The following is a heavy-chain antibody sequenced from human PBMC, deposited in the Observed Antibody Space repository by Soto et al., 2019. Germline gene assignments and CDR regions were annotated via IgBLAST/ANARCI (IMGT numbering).Heavy chain of an antibody. CDR2: IYHSGST. D-gene: IGHD1-1*01. CDR1: GGSISSGGYS. CDR3: ARDQLEGNWFYP. Sequence: QLQLQESGSGLVRPSQTLSLTCAVSGGSISSGGYSWNWIRQPPGKALEWIGYIYHSGSTLYNPSLKSRATISVDKSKNRFSLKLTSVTAADTGVYYCARDQLEGNWFYPWGQGTPVTVSS. V-gene: IGHV4-30-2*01. J-gene: IGHJ5*02.